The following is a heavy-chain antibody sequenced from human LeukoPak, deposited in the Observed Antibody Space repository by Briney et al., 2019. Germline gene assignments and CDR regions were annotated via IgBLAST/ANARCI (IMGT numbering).Heavy chain of an antibody. CDR1: GFTFISYS. Sequence: GSLRLSCAASGFTFISYSMNWVRQAPGKGLEWVSYISSSSSTIYYADSVKGRFTISRDNAKNSLYLQMNGLRAEDTAVYYCARGGGASFYYYYGMDVWGQGTTVTVSS. CDR3: ARGGGASFYYYYGMDV. V-gene: IGHV3-48*01. CDR2: ISSSSSTI. D-gene: IGHD3-10*01. J-gene: IGHJ6*02.